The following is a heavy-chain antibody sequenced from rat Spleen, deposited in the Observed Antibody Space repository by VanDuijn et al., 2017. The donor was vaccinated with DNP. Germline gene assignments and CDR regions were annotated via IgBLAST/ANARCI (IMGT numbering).Heavy chain of an antibody. CDR2: ISTSGGVT. J-gene: IGHJ4*01. CDR1: GFTFSDYY. V-gene: IGHV5-25*01. D-gene: IGHD1-2*01. Sequence: EVQLVESGGGLVQPGRCLKLSCAASGFTFSDYYMAWVRQAPTKGLEWVASISTSGGVTYYRDSVKGRFTISRNNAEGTLSLQMNSLRSEDMATYYCAKIAAGALDAWGQGTSVTVSS. CDR3: AKIAAGALDA.